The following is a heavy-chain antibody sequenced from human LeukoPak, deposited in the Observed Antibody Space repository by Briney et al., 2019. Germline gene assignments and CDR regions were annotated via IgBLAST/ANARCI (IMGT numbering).Heavy chain of an antibody. CDR1: GGTFSSYA. CDR3: ARDQGSRGYGLAFDI. CDR2: IIPIFGTA. Sequence: GASVKVSCKAAGGTFSSYAISWVRQAPGQGPEWMGGIIPIFGTANYAQKFQGRVTITADESTSTAYMELSSLRSEDTAVYYCARDQGSRGYGLAFDIWGQGTMVTLSS. J-gene: IGHJ3*02. D-gene: IGHD5-12*01. V-gene: IGHV1-69*13.